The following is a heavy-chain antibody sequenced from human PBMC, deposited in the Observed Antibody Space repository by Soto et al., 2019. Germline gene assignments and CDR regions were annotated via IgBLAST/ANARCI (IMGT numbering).Heavy chain of an antibody. CDR1: GYSFSSYA. V-gene: IGHV1-18*01. CDR2: ISAHYGKT. D-gene: IGHD3-3*01. J-gene: IGHJ4*02. CDR3: ARVDTDYGPSFEGHVTMSVDRSINTAFLEWSSLKASDSAMYYCARLTLAQDSSGYHIFDY. Sequence: GASVKVSCKASGYSFSSYAISWVRQAPGQGLEWMGWISAHYGKTNYPQKLQGRVTMTTDTSTSTAYMELRSLRSDDTAVYYCARVDTDYGPSFEGHVTMSVDRSINTAFLEWSSLKASDSAMYYCARLTLAQDSSGYHIFDYWGLGTLVTVSS.